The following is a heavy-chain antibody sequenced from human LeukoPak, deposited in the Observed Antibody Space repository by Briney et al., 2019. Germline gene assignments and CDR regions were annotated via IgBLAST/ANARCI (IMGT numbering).Heavy chain of an antibody. CDR2: IIPIFGIA. Sequence: SVKVSCKASGGTFSSYAISWVRQAPGQGLEWMGRIIPIFGIANYAQKFQGRVTITADKSTSTPYMELSSLRSEDTAVYYCAIDCSSTSCYIATYFDYWGQGTLVTVSS. CDR3: AIDCSSTSCYIATYFDY. V-gene: IGHV1-69*04. J-gene: IGHJ4*02. CDR1: GGTFSSYA. D-gene: IGHD2-2*02.